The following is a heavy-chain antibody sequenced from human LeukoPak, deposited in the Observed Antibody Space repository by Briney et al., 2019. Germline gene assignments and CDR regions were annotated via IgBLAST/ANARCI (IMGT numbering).Heavy chain of an antibody. CDR3: ARTTYYYGSGSYPADY. CDR2: ISAYNGNT. D-gene: IGHD3-10*01. V-gene: IGHV1-18*01. Sequence: ASVKVSCKASGYTFTSYGISWVRQAPGQGLERMGWISAYNGNTNYAQKLQGRVTMTTDTSTSTAYMELRRLRSDDTAVYYCARTTYYYGSGSYPADYWGQGTLVTVSS. J-gene: IGHJ4*02. CDR1: GYTFTSYG.